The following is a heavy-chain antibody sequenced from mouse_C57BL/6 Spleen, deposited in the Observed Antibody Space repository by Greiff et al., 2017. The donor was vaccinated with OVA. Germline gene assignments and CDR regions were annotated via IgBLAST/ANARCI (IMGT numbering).Heavy chain of an antibody. J-gene: IGHJ4*01. V-gene: IGHV14-2*01. CDR2: IDPEDGET. CDR1: GFNIKDYY. CDR3: ARHGLSSRDAMDY. D-gene: IGHD3-2*02. Sequence: VHVKQSGAELVKPGASVKLSCTASGFNIKDYYMHWVKQRTEQGLGWIGRIDPEDGETKYAPKFQGKATITADTASNTAYLQLSSLTSEDTAVYYCARHGLSSRDAMDYWGQGTSVTVSS.